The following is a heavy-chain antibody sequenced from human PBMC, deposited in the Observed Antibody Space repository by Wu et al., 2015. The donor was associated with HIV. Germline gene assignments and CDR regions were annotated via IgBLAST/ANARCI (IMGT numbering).Heavy chain of an antibody. CDR2: IIPNHGGA. J-gene: IGHJ4*02. Sequence: IQLVQSGAEVKKPGTSVKVSCKSFGYTFSRSGISWMRQAPGKGFEWMGRIIPNHGGANYAEKFEGRVTITADEATNTAYMDLSRLRSEDTAVYYCARVKDIVATIYFDSWGQGTLVTVSS. CDR3: ARVKDIVATIYFDS. D-gene: IGHD5-12*01. CDR1: GYTFSRSG. V-gene: IGHV1-69*11.